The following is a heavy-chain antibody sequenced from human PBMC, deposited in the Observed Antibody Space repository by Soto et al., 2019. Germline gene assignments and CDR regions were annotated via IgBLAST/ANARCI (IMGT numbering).Heavy chain of an antibody. CDR1: GGSFCGYY. CDR2: INHSGST. CDR3: AGLGSGYSYLQGDYYYYGMDV. J-gene: IGHJ6*02. Sequence: SETLSLTCAVYGGSFCGYYWSWIRQPPGKGLEWIGEINHSGSTNYNPSLKSRVTISVDTSKNQFSLKLSSVTAADTAVYYCAGLGSGYSYLQGDYYYYGMDVWGQGTTVTVSS. D-gene: IGHD5-18*01. V-gene: IGHV4-34*01.